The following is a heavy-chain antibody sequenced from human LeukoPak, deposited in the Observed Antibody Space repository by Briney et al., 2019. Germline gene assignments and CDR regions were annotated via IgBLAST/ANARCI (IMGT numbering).Heavy chain of an antibody. V-gene: IGHV1-69*05. J-gene: IGHJ5*02. CDR1: GGTFSSYA. Sequence: SVKVSCKASGGTFSSYAISWVRQAPGQGLEWMGGIIPIFGTANYAQKFQGRVTMTRDTSTSTVYMELSSLRSEDTAVYYCAREHSGYDSWGQGTLLTVSS. CDR3: AREHSGYDS. CDR2: IIPIFGTA. D-gene: IGHD5-12*01.